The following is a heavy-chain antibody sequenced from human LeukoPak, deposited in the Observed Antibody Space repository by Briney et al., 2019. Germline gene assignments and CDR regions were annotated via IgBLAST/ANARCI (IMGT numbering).Heavy chain of an antibody. CDR3: AKLYSSGYPATDAFDI. CDR2: ISYDGSNK. J-gene: IGHJ3*02. CDR1: GFTFSSYG. V-gene: IGHV3-30*18. Sequence: GGSLRLSCAASGFTFSSYGMHWVRQAPGKGLEWVAVISYDGSNKYYADSVKGRFTISRDNSKNTLYLQMNSLRAEDTAVYYCAKLYSSGYPATDAFDIWGQGTMVTVSS. D-gene: IGHD3-22*01.